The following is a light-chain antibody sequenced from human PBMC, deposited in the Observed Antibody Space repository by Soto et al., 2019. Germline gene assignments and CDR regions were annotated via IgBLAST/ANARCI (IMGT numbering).Light chain of an antibody. CDR2: DAS. J-gene: IGKJ1*01. V-gene: IGKV3D-15*01. CDR1: QSVTSY. CDR3: QQYNNWPRT. Sequence: EIVMTQSPATLSVSPGERATLSCRASQSVTSYLAWYQQRPGQAPRLLINDASRRATGIPDRFSGSGSGTDFTLIISSLQFEDFAVYYCQQYNNWPRTFGQGTKVDIK.